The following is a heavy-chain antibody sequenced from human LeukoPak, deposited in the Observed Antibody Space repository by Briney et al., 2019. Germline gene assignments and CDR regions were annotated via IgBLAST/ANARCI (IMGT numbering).Heavy chain of an antibody. J-gene: IGHJ6*02. D-gene: IGHD3-22*01. CDR2: IYPGDSDT. Sequence: GESLKISCKGSGYSFTSYWIGWVRQMPGKGLEWMGIIYPGDSDTRYSPSFQGQVTISADKSISTAYLQWSSLEASDTAMYYCARHGYYDSSGYSYYYYGMDVWGQGTTVTVSS. CDR3: ARHGYYDSSGYSYYYYGMDV. CDR1: GYSFTSYW. V-gene: IGHV5-51*01.